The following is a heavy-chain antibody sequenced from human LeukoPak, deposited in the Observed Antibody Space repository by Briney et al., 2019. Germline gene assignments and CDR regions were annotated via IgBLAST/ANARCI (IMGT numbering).Heavy chain of an antibody. CDR2: INHSGST. CDR1: GGSFSGYS. V-gene: IGHV4-34*01. J-gene: IGHJ6*03. D-gene: IGHD2-2*01. CDR3: ARLGYCSSTSCWGYYYYKDV. Sequence: KPSETLSLTCAVYGGSFSGYSWSWIRQPPGKGLEWIGEINHSGSTNYNPSLKSRGTISVDTSKNQFSLKLSSVSAADTAVYYCARLGYCSSTSCWGYYYYKDVWGKGTTVTVSS.